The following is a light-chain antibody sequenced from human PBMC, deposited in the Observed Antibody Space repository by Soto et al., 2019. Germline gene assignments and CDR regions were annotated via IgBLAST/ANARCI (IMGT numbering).Light chain of an antibody. Sequence: QSVLTQPPSVSAAPGQKVSISCSGSRSNIGNNYVSWFQQFPRTAPKLLIYDRNKRPSGIPGRFSGSKSGTSATLGITGLQTADEADYYCAAWDTSLSGWIFGGGTKVTVL. J-gene: IGLJ3*02. CDR1: RSNIGNNY. V-gene: IGLV1-51*01. CDR3: AAWDTSLSGWI. CDR2: DRN.